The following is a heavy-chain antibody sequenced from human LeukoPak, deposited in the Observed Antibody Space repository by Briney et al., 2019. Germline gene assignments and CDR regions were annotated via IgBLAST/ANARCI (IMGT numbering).Heavy chain of an antibody. CDR3: ARARTAAAGTGAFDI. CDR2: IIGDTEI. D-gene: IGHD6-13*01. Sequence: GGSLRLSCAASGFTFSSYSMNWVRQAPGGGLEWVSSIIGDTEIYYADSVKGQFTISRDNAENSLYLQMNSLRVEDTAVYYCARARTAAAGTGAFDIWGHGTRVTVSS. CDR1: GFTFSSYS. J-gene: IGHJ3*02. V-gene: IGHV3-21*01.